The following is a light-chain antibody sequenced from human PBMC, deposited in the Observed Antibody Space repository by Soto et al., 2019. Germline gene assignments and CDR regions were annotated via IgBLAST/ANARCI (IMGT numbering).Light chain of an antibody. V-gene: IGKV3-20*01. CDR2: GAS. Sequence: EIVLTQFPGTLSLSPGERATLSCRASQSVSNNYLAWYQQKPGQAPRLLIYGASNRATGIPDRFSGSGSGTDFTLTISRLELEDFAAYYCQQYGSSVTFGQGTKVEIK. CDR3: QQYGSSVT. J-gene: IGKJ1*01. CDR1: QSVSNNY.